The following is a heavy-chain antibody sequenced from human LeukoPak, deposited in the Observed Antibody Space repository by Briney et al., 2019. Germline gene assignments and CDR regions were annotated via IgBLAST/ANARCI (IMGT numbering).Heavy chain of an antibody. CDR2: IYSSGST. J-gene: IGHJ6*03. Sequence: SETLSLTCNVSGGSIRGYYWSWIRQPPGKGLEWMGYIYSSGSTNYNPSLKGRVTMSVDTSKNQFSLKVSSVTAADTAVYYCARVFDSGSQAYFYYMDVWGKGTTVTISS. CDR3: ARVFDSGSQAYFYYMDV. CDR1: GGSIRGYY. D-gene: IGHD3-10*01. V-gene: IGHV4-59*01.